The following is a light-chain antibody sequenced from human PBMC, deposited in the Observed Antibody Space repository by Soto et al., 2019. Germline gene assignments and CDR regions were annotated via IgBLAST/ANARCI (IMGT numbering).Light chain of an antibody. V-gene: IGLV1-47*01. CDR3: ATWDDSLSGFVV. J-gene: IGLJ7*01. CDR1: SSNIGNNF. CDR2: SDN. Sequence: QSVLTQPPSVSGTPGQRVTIACSGSSSNIGNNFVYWYQHLPGAAPTLVVYSDNHRPSGVPVRFSGSNSGTSASLTISGLRSEDEATYYCATWDDSLSGFVVFGGGTQLTVL.